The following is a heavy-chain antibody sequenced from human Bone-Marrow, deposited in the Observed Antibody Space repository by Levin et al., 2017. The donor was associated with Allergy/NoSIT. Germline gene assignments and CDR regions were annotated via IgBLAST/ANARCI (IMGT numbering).Heavy chain of an antibody. J-gene: IGHJ5*01. Sequence: ASVKVSCKVSGYMVTGYFIHWVRQRPGKGLEWMGGFDREDGETIYARDFQGRVTMTEDTSRGTVYMDLRSLRSEDAGVYFCAEARGIIKSISYFESWGQGTLVTVSS. CDR3: AEARGIIKSISYFES. V-gene: IGHV1-24*01. CDR2: FDREDGET. CDR1: GYMVTGYF. D-gene: IGHD3-10*01.